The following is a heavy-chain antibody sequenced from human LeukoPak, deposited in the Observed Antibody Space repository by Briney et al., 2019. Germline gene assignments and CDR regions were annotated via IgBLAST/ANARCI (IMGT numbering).Heavy chain of an antibody. J-gene: IGHJ2*01. CDR1: GDPINSGSYY. CDR2: IYSSGNT. CDR3: VRSNSGYDFYWYFDL. V-gene: IGHV4-61*02. Sequence: SETLSLTCTVSGDPINSGSYYWSWIRQPAGKGLEWIGRIYSSGNTKYNPSLKSRVTVSADTSKNQFSLKLNSAAAADTAMYYCVRSNSGYDFYWYFDLWGRGTLVTVSS. D-gene: IGHD5-12*01.